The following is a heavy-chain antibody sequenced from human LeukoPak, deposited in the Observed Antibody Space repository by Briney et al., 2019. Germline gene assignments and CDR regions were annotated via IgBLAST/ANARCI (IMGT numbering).Heavy chain of an antibody. CDR3: ARDGGYTYGYHY. CDR1: GYTFTDYY. J-gene: IGHJ4*02. CDR2: INPNTGGT. Sequence: GASVKVSCKASGYTFTDYYIHWVRQAPGQGLEWLGWINPNTGGTHYVQKFQDRVTMTRDRSIRTAYMEVSRLGSDDTAEYYCARDGGYTYGYHYWGRGTLVTVSS. V-gene: IGHV1-2*02. D-gene: IGHD5-18*01.